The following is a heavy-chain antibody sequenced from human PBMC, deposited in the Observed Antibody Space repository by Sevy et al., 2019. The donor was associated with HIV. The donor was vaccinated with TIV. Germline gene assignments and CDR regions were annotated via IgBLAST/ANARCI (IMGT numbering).Heavy chain of an antibody. D-gene: IGHD3-22*01. J-gene: IGHJ1*01. CDR1: GYTFTSYD. V-gene: IGHV1-8*01. CDR3: ARGLWAYYYDSSGYYPYFQH. Sequence: ASVKVSCKASGYTFTSYDINWVRQATGQGLEWMGWMNPNSGNTGYAQKFQGRVTMTRNTSISIAYMELSSLRSEDTAVYYCARGLWAYYYDSSGYYPYFQHWGQGTLVTVSS. CDR2: MNPNSGNT.